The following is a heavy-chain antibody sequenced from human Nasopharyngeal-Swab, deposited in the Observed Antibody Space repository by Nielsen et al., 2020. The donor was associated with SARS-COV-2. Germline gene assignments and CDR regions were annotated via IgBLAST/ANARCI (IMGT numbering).Heavy chain of an antibody. D-gene: IGHD4/OR15-4a*01. CDR3: ARSRTDYGGTWYDAFDI. V-gene: IGHV3-21*06. CDR2: VSSSGSYI. Sequence: GSLRLSCAASGFTFSSYSMNWVRQAPGKGLEWVSSVSSSGSYISYADSLKGRFTISRDNVKNTLYLQMNSLRAEDTAVYYCARSRTDYGGTWYDAFDIWGQGTLVTVSS. CDR1: GFTFSSYS. J-gene: IGHJ3*02.